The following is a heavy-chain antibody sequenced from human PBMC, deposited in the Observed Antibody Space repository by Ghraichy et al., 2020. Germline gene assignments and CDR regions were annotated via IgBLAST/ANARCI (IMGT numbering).Heavy chain of an antibody. V-gene: IGHV3-33*01. Sequence: WGSLRLSCAASGFTFSSYGMHWVRQAPGKGLEWVAVIWYDGSNKYYADSVKGRFTISRDNSKNTLYLQMNSLRAEDTAVYYCARVLRHGSGSYYRDYYYYYMDVWGKGTTVTVSS. J-gene: IGHJ6*03. CDR3: ARVLRHGSGSYYRDYYYYYMDV. D-gene: IGHD3-10*01. CDR2: IWYDGSNK. CDR1: GFTFSSYG.